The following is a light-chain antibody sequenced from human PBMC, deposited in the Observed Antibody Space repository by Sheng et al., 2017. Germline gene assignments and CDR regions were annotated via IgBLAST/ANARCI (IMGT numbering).Light chain of an antibody. Sequence: EIVLTQSPGTLSLSPGERATLSCRASQSVSSNYLAWYQQKPGQAPKLLIYGASSRATGIPDRFSGSGSGTDFTLTISRLEPEDFVVYYCQQYANSITFGQGTRLDI. CDR2: GAS. CDR1: QSVSSNY. CDR3: QQYANSIT. J-gene: IGKJ5*01. V-gene: IGKV3-20*01.